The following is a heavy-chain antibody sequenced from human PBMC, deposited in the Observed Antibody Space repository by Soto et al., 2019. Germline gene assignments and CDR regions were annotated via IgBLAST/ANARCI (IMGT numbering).Heavy chain of an antibody. J-gene: IGHJ4*02. Sequence: PSETLSLTCTVSGDSIKTYYWSWIRQPPGKGLECIGYIYYTGSTTYNPSLKSRVTISVDTSKSLISLRLSSVTAADTGVYYCARSCSSATCALDLWGQGTLVTVSS. CDR2: IYYTGST. CDR3: ARSCSSATCALDL. D-gene: IGHD3-22*01. V-gene: IGHV4-59*08. CDR1: GDSIKTYY.